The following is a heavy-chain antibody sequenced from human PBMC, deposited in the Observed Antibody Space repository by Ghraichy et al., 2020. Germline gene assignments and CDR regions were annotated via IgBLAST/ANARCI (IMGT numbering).Heavy chain of an antibody. Sequence: GGSLRLSCAASGFTFSSYSMHWVRQAPGKGLEWVSSISSSSSYIYYADSVKGRFTISRDNAKNSLYLQMNSLRAEDTAVYYCATTVAHYYYYGMDVWGQGTTGTGSS. J-gene: IGHJ6*02. D-gene: IGHD4-23*01. CDR3: ATTVAHYYYYGMDV. CDR1: GFTFSSYS. CDR2: ISSSSSYI. V-gene: IGHV3-21*01.